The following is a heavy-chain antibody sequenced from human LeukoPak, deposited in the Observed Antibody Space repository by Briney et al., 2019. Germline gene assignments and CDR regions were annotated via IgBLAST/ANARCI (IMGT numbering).Heavy chain of an antibody. Sequence: GASVKLSCKASGYTFTSYDINWVRQATGQGLEWMGWMNPNSGNTGYAQKFQGRVTMTRNTSISTAYMELSSLRSEDTAVYYCARVRPHSRYCSSTSCYPRRWFDPWGQGTLVTVSS. CDR1: GYTFTSYD. J-gene: IGHJ5*02. CDR2: MNPNSGNT. V-gene: IGHV1-8*01. CDR3: ARVRPHSRYCSSTSCYPRRWFDP. D-gene: IGHD2-2*01.